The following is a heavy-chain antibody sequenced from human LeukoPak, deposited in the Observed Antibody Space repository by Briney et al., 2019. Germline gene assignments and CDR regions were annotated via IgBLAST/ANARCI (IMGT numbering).Heavy chain of an antibody. D-gene: IGHD2-2*01. V-gene: IGHV1-46*01. CDR2: INPTGGST. Sequence: ASVKVSCKASGYTFPSYFMHWVRQAPGQGLEWMGIINPTGGSTTYAQKFQGRVTMTRDTSTSTVYMELSSLRSDDTAVYYCARGRDIVVVPAAVKFDYWGQGTLVTVSS. CDR1: GYTFPSYF. J-gene: IGHJ4*02. CDR3: ARGRDIVVVPAAVKFDY.